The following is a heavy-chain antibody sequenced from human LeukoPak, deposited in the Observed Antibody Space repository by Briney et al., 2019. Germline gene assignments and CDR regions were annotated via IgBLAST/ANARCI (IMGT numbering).Heavy chain of an antibody. J-gene: IGHJ4*02. CDR1: GFTFSSYG. CDR3: ARSLDILTGYSLSPFDY. Sequence: GGSLRLSCAASGFTFSSYGMRWVRQAPGKGLEWVSAISGSGGSTYYADSVKGRFTISRDNSKNTLYLQMHSLRAEDTAVYYCARSLDILTGYSLSPFDYWGQGTLVTVSS. D-gene: IGHD3-9*01. V-gene: IGHV3-23*01. CDR2: ISGSGGST.